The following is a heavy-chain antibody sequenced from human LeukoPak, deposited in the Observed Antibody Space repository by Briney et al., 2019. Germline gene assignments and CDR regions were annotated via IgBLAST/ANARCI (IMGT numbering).Heavy chain of an antibody. V-gene: IGHV4-39*01. Sequence: PSETLSLTCTVSGGSISSSSYYWGWIRQLPGKGLEWIGSIYYSGSTYYNPSLKSRVTISVDTSKSQFSLKLSSVTAADTAVYYCARHDYSNYANWFDPWGQGTLVTVSS. CDR1: GGSISSSSYY. CDR3: ARHDYSNYANWFDP. D-gene: IGHD4-11*01. CDR2: IYYSGST. J-gene: IGHJ5*02.